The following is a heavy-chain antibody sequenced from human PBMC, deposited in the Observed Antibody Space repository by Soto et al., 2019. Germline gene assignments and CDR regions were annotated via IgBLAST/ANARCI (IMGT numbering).Heavy chain of an antibody. CDR2: IYYSGST. CDR1: VGSSSSYY. J-gene: IGHJ5*02. D-gene: IGHD3-10*01. V-gene: IGHV4-59*01. Sequence: SETLYLTGTVSVGSSSSYYWSWIRHPPGKGLEWIGYIYYSGSTNYNPSLKSRVTISVDTSKNQFSLKLSSVTAADTAVYYCARLLVGGAHEQRGHNWFDPWGQGTLVTVSS. CDR3: ARLLVGGAHEQRGHNWFDP.